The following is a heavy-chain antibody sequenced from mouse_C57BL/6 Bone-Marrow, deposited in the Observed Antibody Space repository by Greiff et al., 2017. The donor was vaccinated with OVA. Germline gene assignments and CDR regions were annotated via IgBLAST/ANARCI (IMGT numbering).Heavy chain of an antibody. CDR3: ARGLLGPY. Sequence: QVQLQQPGAELVKPGASVKLSCKASGYTFTSYWMHWVKQRPGQGLEWIGMIHPNSGSTNYNEKFKNRATLTVDKSSSTAYMQRSSLTTEDAAVYYCARGLLGPYWGQGTTLTVSS. CDR1: GYTFTSYW. V-gene: IGHV1-64*01. J-gene: IGHJ2*01. CDR2: IHPNSGST. D-gene: IGHD2-3*01.